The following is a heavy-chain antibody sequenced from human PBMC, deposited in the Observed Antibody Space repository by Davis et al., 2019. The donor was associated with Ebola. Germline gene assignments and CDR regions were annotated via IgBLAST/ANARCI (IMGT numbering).Heavy chain of an antibody. Sequence: SVKVSCKASGGTFSSYAISWVRQAPGQGLEWMGRIIPILGIANYAQKFQGRVTITADKSTSTAYMELSSLRSEDTAVYYCARDLGDYSWYYGMDVWGQGTTVTVSS. D-gene: IGHD3-16*01. J-gene: IGHJ6*02. CDR3: ARDLGDYSWYYGMDV. CDR2: IIPILGIA. V-gene: IGHV1-69*04. CDR1: GGTFSSYA.